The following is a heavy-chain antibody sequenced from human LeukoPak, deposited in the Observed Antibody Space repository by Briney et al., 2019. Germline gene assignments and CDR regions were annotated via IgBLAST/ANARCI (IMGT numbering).Heavy chain of an antibody. CDR2: ISYDGSNK. CDR1: GFTFSSYG. CDR3: AKDTSVVVTAIDY. V-gene: IGHV3-30*18. J-gene: IGHJ4*02. Sequence: GGSLRLSCAASGFTFSSYGMHWVRQAPGKGLEWVAVISYDGSNKYYADSVKGRFTISRDNSKNTLYLQMNSLRAEDTAVYYCAKDTSVVVTAIDYWGQGTLVTVSS. D-gene: IGHD2-21*02.